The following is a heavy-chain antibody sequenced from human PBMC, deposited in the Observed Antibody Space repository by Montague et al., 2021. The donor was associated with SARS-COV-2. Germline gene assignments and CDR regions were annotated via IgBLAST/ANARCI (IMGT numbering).Heavy chain of an antibody. CDR1: GGSIGSYY. Sequence: SETLSLTCSVSGGSIGSYYWSWLRQPPGKGLEWFGHIHYSGGNTYSPSFKSRVTISIDTPKNQFSLKLSSVTAADTAVYYCARSLDPSGTYYLPYWGQGTLVTVSS. J-gene: IGHJ4*02. D-gene: IGHD3-10*01. V-gene: IGHV4-59*01. CDR2: IHYSGGN. CDR3: ARSLDPSGTYYLPY.